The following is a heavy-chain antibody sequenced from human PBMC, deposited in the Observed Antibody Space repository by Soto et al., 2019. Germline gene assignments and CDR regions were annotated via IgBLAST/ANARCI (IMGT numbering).Heavy chain of an antibody. V-gene: IGHV4-39*01. CDR1: GGSISSSSYY. CDR3: ARSQLPDFDY. D-gene: IGHD2-2*01. Sequence: PSETLFLPFTVSGGSISSSSYYWGWIRQPPGKGLEWIGSIYYSVRTYYNPSLKSRVTISVDTSKNQFSLKLSSVTAAETAVYYCARSQLPDFDYWGQGTLVTVSA. J-gene: IGHJ4*02. CDR2: IYYSVRT.